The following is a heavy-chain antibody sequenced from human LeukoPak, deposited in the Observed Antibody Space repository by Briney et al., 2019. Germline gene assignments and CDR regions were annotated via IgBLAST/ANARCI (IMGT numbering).Heavy chain of an antibody. D-gene: IGHD3-10*01. V-gene: IGHV1-69*13. CDR3: AREITMVRAFDY. CDR1: GGTFSSYA. Sequence: SVKVSCKASGGTFSSYAISWVRQAPGQGLEWMGGIIPIFGTANYAQKFQGRVTITADESTSTAYIELSSLRSEDTAVYYCAREITMVRAFDYWGQGTLVTVSS. J-gene: IGHJ4*02. CDR2: IIPIFGTA.